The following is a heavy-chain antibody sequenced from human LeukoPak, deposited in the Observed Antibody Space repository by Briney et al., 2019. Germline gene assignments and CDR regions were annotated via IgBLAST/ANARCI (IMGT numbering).Heavy chain of an antibody. CDR2: IGVGGSST. J-gene: IGHJ4*02. Sequence: PGGSLRLSCAASGXTFSSHRMHWVRQAPGKGLVWVSRIGVGGSSTSYADSVKGRFTISRDNDKNTLYLQMNSLRAEDTAVYYCARATPGWWELQRWGQGTLVTVSS. V-gene: IGHV3-74*01. CDR1: GXTFSSHR. D-gene: IGHD1-26*01. CDR3: ARATPGWWELQR.